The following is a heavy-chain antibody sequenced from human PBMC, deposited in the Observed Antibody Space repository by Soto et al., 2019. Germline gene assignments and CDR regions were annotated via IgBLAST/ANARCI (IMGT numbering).Heavy chain of an antibody. J-gene: IGHJ3*02. CDR2: ISGSGGST. CDR3: AKVGCSSTSCYTGGADAFDI. V-gene: IGHV3-23*01. Sequence: GGSLRLSCAASGFTFSNYAMSWVRQAPGKGLEWVSAISGSGGSTYYADSVKGRFTISRDNSKNTLYLQMNSLRAEDTAVYYCAKVGCSSTSCYTGGADAFDIWGQGTMVTVSS. CDR1: GFTFSNYA. D-gene: IGHD2-2*02.